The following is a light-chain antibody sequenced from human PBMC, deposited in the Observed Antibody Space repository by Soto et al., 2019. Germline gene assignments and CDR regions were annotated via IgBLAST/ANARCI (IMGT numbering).Light chain of an antibody. Sequence: EIVMTQSPATLSVSPGERATLSCRASQSVSGNLAWYQQKPGQAPRLLIYGASTRATGIPARFSGSGSGTEFTLTISSLQSEDFAVYYCQQYASSVTFGQGTKVEIK. V-gene: IGKV3-15*01. CDR2: GAS. CDR3: QQYASSVT. CDR1: QSVSGN. J-gene: IGKJ1*01.